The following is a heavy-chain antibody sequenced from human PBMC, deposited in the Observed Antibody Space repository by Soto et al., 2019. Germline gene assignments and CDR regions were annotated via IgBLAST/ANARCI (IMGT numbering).Heavy chain of an antibody. Sequence: EVQVLESGGALVQPGGSLRLSCVASGFTFTSYAMSWVRQAPGKGLEWVSGLNGIGHNTYYADSVKGRFTISRDNSKNTLSLQMNSLRAEDTAVYYCGQLRSFNVAAGFDSWGQGTLVTVSS. CDR3: GQLRSFNVAAGFDS. J-gene: IGHJ4*02. V-gene: IGHV3-23*01. CDR1: GFTFTSYA. CDR2: LNGIGHNT. D-gene: IGHD6-13*01.